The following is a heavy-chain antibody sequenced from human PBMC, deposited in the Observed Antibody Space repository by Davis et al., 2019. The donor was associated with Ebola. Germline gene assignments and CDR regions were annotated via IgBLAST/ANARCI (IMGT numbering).Heavy chain of an antibody. Sequence: SVKVSCKVSGGTFSTYSISWVRQAPGQGLEWMGGIIPIFDRTNYAQKFQGRVTITADETTTTAYLDVSSLRSEDTAVYYCARAQFPTTSDHWGQGTLVTVSS. V-gene: IGHV1-69*13. CDR1: GGTFSTYS. CDR3: ARAQFPTTSDH. J-gene: IGHJ4*02. D-gene: IGHD1-1*01. CDR2: IIPIFDRT.